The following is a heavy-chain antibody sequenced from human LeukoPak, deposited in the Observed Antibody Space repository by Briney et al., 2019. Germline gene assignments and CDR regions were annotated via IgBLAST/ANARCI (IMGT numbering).Heavy chain of an antibody. Sequence: SETLSLTCTVSGGSISSGDYYWSWIRQPPGKGLEWIGYIYYSGSTYYNPSLKSRVTISVDTSKNQFSLKLSSVTAADTAVYYCARDRNGDYGGGYYYYGMDVWGQGTTVTVSS. CDR2: IYYSGST. J-gene: IGHJ6*02. CDR3: ARDRNGDYGGGYYYYGMDV. D-gene: IGHD4-23*01. V-gene: IGHV4-30-4*01. CDR1: GGSISSGDYY.